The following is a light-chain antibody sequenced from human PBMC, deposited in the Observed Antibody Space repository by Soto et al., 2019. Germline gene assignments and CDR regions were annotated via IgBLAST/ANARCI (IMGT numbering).Light chain of an antibody. Sequence: EIVLTQSPGTLSLSPGERVTLSCRASQSVSSSYLAWYQQKPGQAPRLLIHDASSRATGIPDRFSGSGSGTDFTLTISRLEPEDFAVYYCQQYGSTPLTFGGRTKVEIK. CDR2: DAS. CDR3: QQYGSTPLT. J-gene: IGKJ4*01. CDR1: QSVSSSY. V-gene: IGKV3-20*01.